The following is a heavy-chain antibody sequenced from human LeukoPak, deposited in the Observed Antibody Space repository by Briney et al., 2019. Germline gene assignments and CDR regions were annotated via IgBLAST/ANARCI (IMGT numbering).Heavy chain of an antibody. J-gene: IGHJ6*02. V-gene: IGHV4-4*07. CDR2: IYTSGST. CDR1: GGSISSYY. CDR3: ARVLYYYGSGSYPDDYYYGMDV. D-gene: IGHD3-10*01. Sequence: SETLSLTCTVSGGSISSYYWSWIRQPAGKGLEWIGRIYTSGSTNYNPSLKSRVTISVDTSKNQFSLKLSSVTAADTAVYYCARVLYYYGSGSYPDDYYYGMDVWGQGTTVTVSS.